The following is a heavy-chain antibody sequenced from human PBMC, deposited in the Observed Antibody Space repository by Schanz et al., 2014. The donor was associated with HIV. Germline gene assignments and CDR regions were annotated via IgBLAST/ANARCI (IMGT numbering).Heavy chain of an antibody. CDR3: ANEEVPNDY. CDR1: GFRFSSHA. Sequence: EVQLLESGGGLVQPGESLRLSCAVSGFRFSSHAMTWVRQAPGKGLEWVLGISISGETTYYADSVKGRFTISRDNSKNTLYLQMNSLRVEDTAVYYCANEEVPNDYWGQGTLVTVSS. CDR2: ISISGETT. J-gene: IGHJ4*02. V-gene: IGHV3-23*01.